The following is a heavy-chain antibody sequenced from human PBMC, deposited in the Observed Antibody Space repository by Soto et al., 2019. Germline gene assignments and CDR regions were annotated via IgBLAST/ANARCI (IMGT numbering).Heavy chain of an antibody. J-gene: IGHJ6*02. CDR1: GYTFTSCD. CDR3: ARISGRPSNYYHIDV. CDR2: MNPNNGNT. Sequence: GASVKVSCKTSGYTFTSCDVNWVRQAPGQGLEWMGWMNPNNGNTGYAQRFQGRVTMTGDNSMSTAYMELSSLRSEETAVYYCARISGRPSNYYHIDVWGQGTSVTVSS. V-gene: IGHV1-8*01.